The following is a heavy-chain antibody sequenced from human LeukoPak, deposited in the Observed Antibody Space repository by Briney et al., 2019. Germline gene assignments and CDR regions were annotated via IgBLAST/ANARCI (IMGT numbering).Heavy chain of an antibody. CDR1: GYIFTELS. J-gene: IGHJ1*01. CDR2: FNPEDGET. V-gene: IGHV1-24*01. CDR3: ATYTVASRADDN. D-gene: IGHD6-6*01. Sequence: GASVKVSCKVSGYIFTELSMHWVRQAPGQGLEWMGGFNPEDGETFYAQKFQGRVNMTEDTSTDTAYMELSSLSYDDTAVYYCATYTVASRADDNWGQGILVTVSS.